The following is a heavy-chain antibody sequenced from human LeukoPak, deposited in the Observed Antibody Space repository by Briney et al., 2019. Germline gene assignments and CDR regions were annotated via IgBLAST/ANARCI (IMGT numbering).Heavy chain of an antibody. V-gene: IGHV3-9*01. Sequence: GRSLRLSCAASGFTFDDYAMHWVRQAPGKGLEWVSGISWNSGCIGYADSVKGRFTISRDNAKNSLYLQMNSLRAEDTALYYCAKGYLTITMIKGDYFDYWGQGTLVTVSS. J-gene: IGHJ4*02. CDR3: AKGYLTITMIKGDYFDY. CDR2: ISWNSGCI. D-gene: IGHD3-22*01. CDR1: GFTFDDYA.